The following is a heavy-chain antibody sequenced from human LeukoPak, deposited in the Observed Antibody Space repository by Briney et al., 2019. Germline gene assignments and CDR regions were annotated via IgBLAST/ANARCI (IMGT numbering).Heavy chain of an antibody. D-gene: IGHD3-10*01. CDR1: GCTFSSYW. CDR3: TRAITYFYGSVTYDWFDS. Sequence: GGALRLSCAASGCTFSSYWMHWVRQTPGKGRIWVARIKSDGSTIYADSVQGRFTISRDNATNTVYLQMNSLRVDDTAIYYCTRAITYFYGSVTYDWFDSWGQGTRVTVSS. J-gene: IGHJ5*01. CDR2: IKSDGST. V-gene: IGHV3-74*01.